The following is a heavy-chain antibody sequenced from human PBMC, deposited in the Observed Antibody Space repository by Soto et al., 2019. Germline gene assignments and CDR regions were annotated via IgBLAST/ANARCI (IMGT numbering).Heavy chain of an antibody. CDR3: AHSIAPRLPDY. D-gene: IGHD2-15*01. CDR2: IYWDDDK. Sequence: QITLKESGPTLVKPTQTLTLTCSFSGFSLRTSGLGVGWIRQPPGKALEWLALIYWDDDKRYSPSLETRLTITKDTSKNKVDLTTTNMDPVDTATHFCAHSIAPRLPDYWGQGILVTVSS. J-gene: IGHJ4*02. V-gene: IGHV2-5*02. CDR1: GFSLRTSGLG.